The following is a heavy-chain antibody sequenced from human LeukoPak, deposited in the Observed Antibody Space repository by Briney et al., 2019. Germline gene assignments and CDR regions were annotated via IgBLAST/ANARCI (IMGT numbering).Heavy chain of an antibody. CDR1: GFIVSSYG. CDR2: IWYDGTNE. V-gene: IGHV3-33*01. D-gene: IGHD2-15*01. Sequence: GRSLRLSCAASGFIVSSYGMHWVRQAPGKGLEWVALIWYDGTNEYYTDSVKGRFTISRANSKNTLYLQMNSLRAEDTAVYYCARVPYCSGGRCSSWIDHWGQGTLVTVSS. J-gene: IGHJ4*02. CDR3: ARVPYCSGGRCSSWIDH.